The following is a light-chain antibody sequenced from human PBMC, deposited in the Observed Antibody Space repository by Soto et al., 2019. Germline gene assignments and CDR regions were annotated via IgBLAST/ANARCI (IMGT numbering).Light chain of an antibody. V-gene: IGLV1-40*01. CDR1: SSNIGAGYD. CDR2: GNS. J-gene: IGLJ1*01. Sequence: QSALTQPPSVSGAPGQRVTISCTGSSSNIGAGYDVHWYQQPPGTAPKLLISGNSNRPSGVPDRFSDSRSGTSASLAITGLQAEDEADYYCQSYDSSLSGYVFGTGTKVTVL. CDR3: QSYDSSLSGYV.